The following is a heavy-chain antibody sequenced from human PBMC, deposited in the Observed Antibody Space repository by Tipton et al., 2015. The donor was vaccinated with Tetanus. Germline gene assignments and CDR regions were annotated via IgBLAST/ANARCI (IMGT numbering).Heavy chain of an antibody. Sequence: SLRLSCAASGFTFSSYGMHWVRQAPGKGLEWVAVIWYDGSNKYYADSVKGRFTISRDNSKNTLYLHMNSLRAEDTAVYYCAKAPIAVDPRDYYFDYWGQGTLVTVSS. CDR2: IWYDGSNK. CDR3: AKAPIAVDPRDYYFDY. CDR1: GFTFSSYG. J-gene: IGHJ4*02. V-gene: IGHV3-33*06. D-gene: IGHD6-19*01.